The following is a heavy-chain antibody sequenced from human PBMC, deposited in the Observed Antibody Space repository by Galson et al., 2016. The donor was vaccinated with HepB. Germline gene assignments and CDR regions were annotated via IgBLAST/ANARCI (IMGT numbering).Heavy chain of an antibody. V-gene: IGHV2-5*02. CDR2: IYWDDKK. D-gene: IGHD1-26*01. CDR1: GFSLSTRGVG. CDR3: AHRLPDSGNYYDFNY. Sequence: PALVKPTQTLTLTCTFSGFSLSTRGVGVGWIRQPPGKALEWLAVIYWDDKKRYSPSLKSRLTITKDTSKNQVVLTMTNMDPVDTATYSCAHRLPDSGNYYDFNYWGQGTLVTVSS. J-gene: IGHJ4*02.